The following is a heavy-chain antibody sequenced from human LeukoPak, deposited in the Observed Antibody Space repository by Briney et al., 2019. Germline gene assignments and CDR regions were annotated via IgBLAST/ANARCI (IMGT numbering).Heavy chain of an antibody. CDR3: ARDDFEYSVHNGMDV. D-gene: IGHD3-9*01. CDR1: GGSISGYY. V-gene: IGHV4-4*07. Sequence: SETLSLTCTVSGGSISGYYWSWIRQPPGKGLEWIGRVYRSGDTNYNPSLKSRVTMSVDTSKNQISLRLRSVTAADTAVYYCARDDFEYSVHNGMDVWGQGTTVTVSS. CDR2: VYRSGDT. J-gene: IGHJ6*02.